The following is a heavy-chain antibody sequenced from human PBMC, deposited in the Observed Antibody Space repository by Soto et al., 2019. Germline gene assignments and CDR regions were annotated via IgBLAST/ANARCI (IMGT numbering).Heavy chain of an antibody. J-gene: IGHJ4*02. CDR3: ATNYGSGYRAFDY. D-gene: IGHD3-10*01. V-gene: IGHV1-69*02. CDR2: INPILSMS. Sequence: QVQLVHSGAEVKKPGSSVKVSCKASGDTFSFYTINWLRQAPGLGLEWMGRINPILSMSNYAQKFQGRVTITADKSTSTAYMELSSLRSDDTAMYYCATNYGSGYRAFDYWGQGALVTVSS. CDR1: GDTFSFYT.